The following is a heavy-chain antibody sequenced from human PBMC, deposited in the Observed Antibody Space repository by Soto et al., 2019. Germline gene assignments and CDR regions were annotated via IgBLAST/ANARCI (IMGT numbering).Heavy chain of an antibody. D-gene: IGHD2-15*01. CDR2: IYYSGST. Sequence: SETLSLTCTVSGGSVSSGSYYWSWIRQPPGKGLEWIGYIYYSGSTNYNPSLKSRVTISVDTSKNQFSLKLSSVTAADTAVYYCARKVAATLPYYYYGMDVWGQGTTVTVSS. CDR1: GGSVSSGSYY. CDR3: ARKVAATLPYYYYGMDV. V-gene: IGHV4-61*01. J-gene: IGHJ6*02.